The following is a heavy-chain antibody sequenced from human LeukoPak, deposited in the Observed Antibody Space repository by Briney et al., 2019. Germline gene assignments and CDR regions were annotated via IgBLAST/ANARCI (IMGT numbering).Heavy chain of an antibody. J-gene: IGHJ4*02. CDR1: GFTFRSHA. CDR3: AKDFRIGYSAHFDY. Sequence: PGGSLRLSCVGSGFTFRSHAMSWVRQAPEKGLEFVSGIYENGGTTYYAYSVKGRFSISRDNSKNTLYLQMDSLRGEDTAVYYCAKDFRIGYSAHFDYWGQGALVTVSS. CDR2: IYENGGTT. V-gene: IGHV3-23*01. D-gene: IGHD2-21*01.